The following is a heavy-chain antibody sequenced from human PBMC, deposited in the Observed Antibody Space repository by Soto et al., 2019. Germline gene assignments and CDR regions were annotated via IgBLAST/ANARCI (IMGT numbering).Heavy chain of an antibody. V-gene: IGHV4-39*01. CDR2: LYYSGSP. J-gene: IGHJ6*02. D-gene: IGHD3-3*01. CDR3: ARPGAVRRTMVGVVSDGMDG. Sequence: QLQLQESGPGLVKPSETLSLTCTVSGGSISSSSYYWGWIRQPPGKGLAWIGGLYYSGSPYYNPSLKSRVTISVDTTKNQFSLKRSAVTAADTAVYDSARPGAVRRTMVGVVSDGMDGWGQGTTVTV. CDR1: GGSISSSSYY.